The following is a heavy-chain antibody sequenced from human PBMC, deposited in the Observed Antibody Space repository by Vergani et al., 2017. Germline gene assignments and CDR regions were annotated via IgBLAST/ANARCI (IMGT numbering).Heavy chain of an antibody. D-gene: IGHD3-22*01. J-gene: IGHJ5*02. V-gene: IGHV3-7*01. CDR3: ARINYYGSSGYSLTRWHNWFDP. Sequence: EVQLVESGGGLVQPGGSLRLSCAASGFIFSHYWMSWVRQAPGKGLEWVANINQDGSEKYYVDSVKGRFTISRDNAKNSLYLQMNGLRAEDTALYYCARINYYGSSGYSLTRWHNWFDPWGQGTLITFSS. CDR1: GFIFSHYW. CDR2: INQDGSEK.